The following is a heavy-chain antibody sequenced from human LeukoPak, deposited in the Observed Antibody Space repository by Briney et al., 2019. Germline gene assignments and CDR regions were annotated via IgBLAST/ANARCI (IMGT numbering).Heavy chain of an antibody. Sequence: EASVKVSCKAPGGTFSSYAISWVRQAPGQGLEWMGGIIPIFGTANYAQKFQGRVTITADESTSTAYMELSSLRSEDTAVYYCARDSGPASSPDYWGQGTLVTVSS. CDR3: ARDSGPASSPDY. CDR1: GGTFSSYA. J-gene: IGHJ4*02. CDR2: IIPIFGTA. V-gene: IGHV1-69*13. D-gene: IGHD2-2*01.